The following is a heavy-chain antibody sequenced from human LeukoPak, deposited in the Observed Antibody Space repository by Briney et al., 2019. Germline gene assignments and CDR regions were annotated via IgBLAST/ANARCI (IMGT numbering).Heavy chain of an antibody. CDR1: GFTVSSNY. V-gene: IGHV3-53*01. CDR2: IYSGGST. CDR3: AKDHVVINYFDY. J-gene: IGHJ4*02. D-gene: IGHD3-22*01. Sequence: GGSLRLSCAVSGFTVSSNYMSWVSQPPGKGLEWVSVIYSGGSTYYADSVKGRFTISRHDSRDTLYLQMNSLRAEDTAVYYCAKDHVVINYFDYWGQGTLVTVSS.